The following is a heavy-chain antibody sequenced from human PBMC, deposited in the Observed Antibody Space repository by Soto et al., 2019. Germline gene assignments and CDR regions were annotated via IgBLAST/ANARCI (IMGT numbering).Heavy chain of an antibody. CDR1: GYTFTSYG. CDR2: ISAYNGNT. D-gene: IGHD6-13*01. V-gene: IGHV1-18*01. Sequence: QVQLVQSGAEVKKPGASVKVSCKASGYTFTSYGISWVRQAPGQGLEWMGWISAYNGNTNYAQKLQGRVTMTTDTSTSKAYMELRSLRSDDTAVYYCARDNPAAAGDYYYYGMDVWGQGTTVTVSS. CDR3: ARDNPAAAGDYYYYGMDV. J-gene: IGHJ6*02.